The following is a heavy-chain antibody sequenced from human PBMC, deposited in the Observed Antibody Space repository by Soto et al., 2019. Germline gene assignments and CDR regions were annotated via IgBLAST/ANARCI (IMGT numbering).Heavy chain of an antibody. D-gene: IGHD3-10*01. Sequence: QVQMVQAGAEVKKPGSSARVSCKVSGGTFSRHSISWVRQAPGQGLEWMGGIIPISDATQYAQKFQGRPTITADESTTTFHMDLSGLRPEDTAIYYCARDLPSVRGSWGQGTLVTVP. J-gene: IGHJ4*02. CDR3: ARDLPSVRGS. CDR1: GGTFSRHS. CDR2: IIPISDAT. V-gene: IGHV1-69*01.